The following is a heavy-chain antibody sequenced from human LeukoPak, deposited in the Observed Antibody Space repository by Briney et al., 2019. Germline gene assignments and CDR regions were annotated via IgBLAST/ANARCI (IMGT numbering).Heavy chain of an antibody. D-gene: IGHD4-17*01. CDR2: IRSKAYGGTT. V-gene: IGHV3-49*03. CDR1: GFTFGDYA. J-gene: IGHJ4*02. CDR3: TRERGDTVTFDY. Sequence: PGRSLRLSCTASGFTFGDYAMSWFRQAPGKGLEWVGFIRSKAYGGTTEYAASVKGRFTISRDDSKSIAYLQMNSLRTEDTAVYYCTRERGDTVTFDYWGQGTLVTVSS.